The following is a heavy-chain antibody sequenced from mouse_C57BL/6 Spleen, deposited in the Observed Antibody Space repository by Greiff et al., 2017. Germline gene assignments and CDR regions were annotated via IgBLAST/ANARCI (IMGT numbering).Heavy chain of an antibody. J-gene: IGHJ4*01. CDR2: IDPEDGDT. Sequence: EVQLQQSGAELVRPGASVKLSCTASGFNIKDYYMHWVKQRPEQGLEWIGRIDPEDGDTEYAPKFQGKATLTADTSSHTAYLQLSSLTSEDTAVYYCTTPYDYDGDYAMEIWGEGASGTVSS. V-gene: IGHV14-1*01. D-gene: IGHD2-4*01. CDR1: GFNIKDYY. CDR3: TTPYDYDGDYAMEI.